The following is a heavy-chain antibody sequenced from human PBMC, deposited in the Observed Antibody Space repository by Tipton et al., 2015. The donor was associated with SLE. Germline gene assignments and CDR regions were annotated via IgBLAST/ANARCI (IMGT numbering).Heavy chain of an antibody. D-gene: IGHD4-17*01. CDR2: IHSNGNN. CDR3: VREIAGDNSRWFDP. CDR1: GDSIDHYF. V-gene: IGHV4-4*07. J-gene: IGHJ5*02. Sequence: TLSLTCTVSGDSIDHYFWNWIRQPAGKGLEWIGRIHSNGNNNYNPSLKSRVSMSTDTSQNQFSLKMTSVSAADTAVYYCVREIAGDNSRWFDPWGQGILVTVSS.